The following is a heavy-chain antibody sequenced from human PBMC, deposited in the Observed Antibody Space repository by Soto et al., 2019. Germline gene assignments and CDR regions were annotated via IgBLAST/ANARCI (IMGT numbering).Heavy chain of an antibody. CDR3: AREVSSSATSRWFDP. V-gene: IGHV3-30-3*01. J-gene: IGHJ5*02. D-gene: IGHD6-6*01. Sequence: LRLSCAASGFTFSSYAMHWVRQAPGKGLEWVAVISYDGSNKYYADSVKGRFTISRDNSKNTLYLQMNSLRAEDTAVYYCAREVSSSATSRWFDPWGQGTLVTVSS. CDR1: GFTFSSYA. CDR2: ISYDGSNK.